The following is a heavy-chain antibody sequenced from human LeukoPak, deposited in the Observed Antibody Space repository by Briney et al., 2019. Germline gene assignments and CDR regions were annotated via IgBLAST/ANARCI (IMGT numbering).Heavy chain of an antibody. J-gene: IGHJ6*02. CDR2: IYTSGST. Sequence: SETLSLTCTVSGGSISSYYWSWIRQPAGKGLEWIGRIYTSGSTNYNPSLKSRVTMSVDTSKNQFSLKLSSVTAADTAVYYCARVSPPVVGGGYGMDAWGQGTTVTVSS. V-gene: IGHV4-4*07. D-gene: IGHD2-15*01. CDR3: ARVSPPVVGGGYGMDA. CDR1: GGSISSYY.